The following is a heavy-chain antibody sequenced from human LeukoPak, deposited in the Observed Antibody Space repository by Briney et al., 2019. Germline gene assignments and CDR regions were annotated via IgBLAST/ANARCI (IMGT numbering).Heavy chain of an antibody. Sequence: GESLKISFKGSGYSFTNSWIAWVRQMPGKGLEWMGIIYLGGSDTTYSPSFQGQVTVSADKSISTAYLQWRSLKASDTAMYYCARRAPDAFDIWGQGTMVTVSS. J-gene: IGHJ3*02. V-gene: IGHV5-51*01. CDR1: GYSFTNSW. CDR3: ARRAPDAFDI. CDR2: IYLGGSDT.